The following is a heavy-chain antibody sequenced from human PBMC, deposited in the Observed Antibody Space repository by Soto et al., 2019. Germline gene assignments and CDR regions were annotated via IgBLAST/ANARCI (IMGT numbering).Heavy chain of an antibody. CDR2: IYYSGST. J-gene: IGHJ5*02. Sequence: QVQLQESGPGLVKPSETLSLTCTVSGGSISSYYWSWIRQPPGKGLEWIGYIYYSGSTNYNPSLKSRVSISADTPKNLLALKLSSVTAADTAVYYCARTLFGRSNWFDPWGQGTLVTVSS. V-gene: IGHV4-59*01. CDR3: ARTLFGRSNWFDP. CDR1: GGSISSYY. D-gene: IGHD3-16*01.